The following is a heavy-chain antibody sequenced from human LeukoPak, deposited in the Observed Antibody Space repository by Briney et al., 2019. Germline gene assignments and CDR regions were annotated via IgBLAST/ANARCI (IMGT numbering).Heavy chain of an antibody. CDR3: ARHEAAAAGRSWFDP. CDR1: GYSFTSYW. J-gene: IGHJ5*02. CDR2: IYPGDSDT. V-gene: IGHV5-51*01. Sequence: GESLKISCKGSGYSFTSYWIGWVRQMPGKGLEWMGIIYPGDSDTRYSPSFQGQVTISADKSISTAYPQWSSLKASDTAMYYCARHEAAAAGRSWFDPWGQGTLVTVSS. D-gene: IGHD6-13*01.